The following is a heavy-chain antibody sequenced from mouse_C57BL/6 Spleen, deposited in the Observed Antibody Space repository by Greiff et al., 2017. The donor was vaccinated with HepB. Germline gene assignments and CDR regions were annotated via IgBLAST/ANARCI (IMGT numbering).Heavy chain of an antibody. CDR1: GYTFTDYE. J-gene: IGHJ2*01. D-gene: IGHD3-2*02. CDR3: TRLTAQASFDY. CDR2: IDPETGGT. Sequence: QVQLQQSGAELVRPGASVTLSCKASGYTFTDYEMHWVKQTPVHGLEWIGAIDPETGGTAYNQKFKGKAILTADKSSSTAYMELRSLTSEDSAVYYCTRLTAQASFDYWGQGTTLTVSS. V-gene: IGHV1-15*01.